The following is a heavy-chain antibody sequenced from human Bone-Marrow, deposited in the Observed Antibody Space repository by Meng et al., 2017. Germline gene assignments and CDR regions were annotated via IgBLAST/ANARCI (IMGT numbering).Heavy chain of an antibody. CDR3: ARHGKGGTAMVTPYNYYYGMDV. J-gene: IGHJ6*02. CDR2: IYPGDSDT. Sequence: GESLKISCQGSGYSFTSYWIGWVRQMPGKGLEWMGIIYPGDSDTRYSPSFQGQVTISADKSISTAYLQWSSLKASDTAMYYCARHGKGGTAMVTPYNYYYGMDVWGQGTTVTVSS. D-gene: IGHD5-18*01. V-gene: IGHV5-51*01. CDR1: GYSFTSYW.